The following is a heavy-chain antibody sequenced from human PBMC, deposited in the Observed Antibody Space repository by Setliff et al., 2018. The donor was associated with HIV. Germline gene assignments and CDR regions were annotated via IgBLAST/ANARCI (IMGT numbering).Heavy chain of an antibody. D-gene: IGHD3-22*01. J-gene: IGHJ5*02. CDR1: GFTFSDHY. Sequence: PGGSLRLSCAASGFTFSDHYMDWVRQAPGKGLEWVGRIGSKANSYATAYAASVKGRFTTSREDSKNTAYLQMNSLKTEDTAVYYCKADSSGYPWGQGTLVNVSS. CDR2: IGSKANSYAT. V-gene: IGHV3-73*01. CDR3: KADSSGYP.